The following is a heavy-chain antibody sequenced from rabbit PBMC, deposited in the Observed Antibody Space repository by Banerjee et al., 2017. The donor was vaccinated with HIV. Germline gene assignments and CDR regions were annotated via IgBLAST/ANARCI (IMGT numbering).Heavy chain of an antibody. V-gene: IGHV1S47*01. J-gene: IGHJ4*01. D-gene: IGHD6-1*01. CDR2: IYNGDGIT. Sequence: EESGGDLVKPEGSLTLTCKASGFDFSSNAMCWVRQAPGKRPEWIACIYNGDGITYYASWAKGRFTISKTSSTTVTLQMTSLTAADTATYFCARGGGGYGFGNLWGPGTLVTVS. CDR3: ARGGGGYGFGNL. CDR1: GFDFSSNA.